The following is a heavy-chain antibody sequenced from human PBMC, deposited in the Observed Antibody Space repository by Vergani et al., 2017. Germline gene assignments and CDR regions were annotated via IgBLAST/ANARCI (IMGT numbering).Heavy chain of an antibody. V-gene: IGHV1-46*01. J-gene: IGHJ4*02. CDR3: AREAWGDSSGYSDY. CDR2: INPSGGST. CDR1: GYTFTSYY. Sequence: QVQLVQSGAEVKKPGASVKVSCKASGYTFTSYYMHWVRQAPGQGLEWMGIINPSGGSTSYAQKFQGRVTITADESTSTAYMELSSLRSEDTAVYYCAREAWGDSSGYSDYWGQGTLVTVSS. D-gene: IGHD3-22*01.